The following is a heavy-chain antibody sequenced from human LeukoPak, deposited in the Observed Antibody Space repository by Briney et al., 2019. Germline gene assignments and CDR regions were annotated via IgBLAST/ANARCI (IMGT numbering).Heavy chain of an antibody. CDR2: VSGSASTT. CDR3: AKGFQTYGELSFDG. J-gene: IGHJ4*02. Sequence: GGSLRLSCAASGFTFSNFAMSWVRQAPGKGLEWVSTVSGSASTTCYAGSVKGRFTVSRDNSRNTLDLQLNGLRADDTAVYYCAKGFQTYGELSFDGWGQGTLVTVSS. D-gene: IGHD4-17*01. V-gene: IGHV3-23*01. CDR1: GFTFSNFA.